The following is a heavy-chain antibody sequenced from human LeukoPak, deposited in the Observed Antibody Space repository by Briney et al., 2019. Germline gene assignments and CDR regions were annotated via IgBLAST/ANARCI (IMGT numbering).Heavy chain of an antibody. CDR3: TRELGCSGGSCYLDY. CDR2: TNPKSGGT. Sequence: GASVKVSGNAAGYTFSGYYIHGGLQAAGQGLEWRGWTNPKSGGTNYAQKFQGRVTMTRDTSTTTAYMELRRLRSDDAAVYYCTRELGCSGGSCYLDYWGQGTLVTVSS. D-gene: IGHD2-15*01. V-gene: IGHV1-2*02. CDR1: GYTFSGYY. J-gene: IGHJ4*02.